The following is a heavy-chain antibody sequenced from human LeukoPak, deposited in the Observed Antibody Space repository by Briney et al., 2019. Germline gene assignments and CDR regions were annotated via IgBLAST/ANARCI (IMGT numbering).Heavy chain of an antibody. CDR1: GFTFDDYA. Sequence: GGSLRLSCAASGFTFDDYAMHWVRQAPGKGLEWVSGISWNSGSIGYADSVKGRFTISRDNAKNSLYLQMNSLRAEDTAVYHCARGGGGYVGFDYWGQGTLVTVSS. J-gene: IGHJ4*02. V-gene: IGHV3-9*01. D-gene: IGHD5-12*01. CDR3: ARGGGGYVGFDY. CDR2: ISWNSGSI.